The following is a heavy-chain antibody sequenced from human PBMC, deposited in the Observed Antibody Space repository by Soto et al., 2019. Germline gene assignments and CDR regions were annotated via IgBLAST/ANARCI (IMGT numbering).Heavy chain of an antibody. J-gene: IGHJ4*02. Sequence: SETLSLTCTVSGGSISSYYWSWIRQPPGKGLEWIGYIYYSGSTNYNPSLKSRVTISVDTSKNQFSLKLSSVTAADTAVYYCARHAPNSDILTGYYNEGYFDYWGQGTLVTVSS. CDR3: ARHAPNSDILTGYYNEGYFDY. D-gene: IGHD3-9*01. CDR2: IYYSGST. CDR1: GGSISSYY. V-gene: IGHV4-59*08.